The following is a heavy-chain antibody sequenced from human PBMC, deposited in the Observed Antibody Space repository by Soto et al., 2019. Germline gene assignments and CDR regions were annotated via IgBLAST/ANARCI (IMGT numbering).Heavy chain of an antibody. CDR1: DGTIISSSYY. V-gene: IGHV4-39*01. CDR2: IYYSGST. D-gene: IGHD4-17*01. CDR3: ARSVLGLRDGMDV. Sequence: SETLSVTCTVSDGTIISSSYYWGRNSKPPGKGLEWIGSIYYSGSTYYNPSLKSRVTISVDTSRNQFSLKLSSVTAADTAVYYCARSVLGLRDGMDVWGQGTTVTVSS. J-gene: IGHJ6*02.